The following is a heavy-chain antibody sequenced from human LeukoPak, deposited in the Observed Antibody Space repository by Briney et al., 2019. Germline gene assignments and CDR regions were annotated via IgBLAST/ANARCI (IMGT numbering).Heavy chain of an antibody. CDR2: INPNSGGT. J-gene: IGHJ3*02. D-gene: IGHD3-22*01. Sequence: GASVKVPCKASGYTFTGYYMHWVRQAPGQGLEWMGWINPNSGGTNYAQKFQGRVTMTRDTSISTAYMELSRLRPDDTAVYYCARDSINRYYYDSSGADAFDIWGQGTMVTVSS. CDR1: GYTFTGYY. CDR3: ARDSINRYYYDSSGADAFDI. V-gene: IGHV1-2*02.